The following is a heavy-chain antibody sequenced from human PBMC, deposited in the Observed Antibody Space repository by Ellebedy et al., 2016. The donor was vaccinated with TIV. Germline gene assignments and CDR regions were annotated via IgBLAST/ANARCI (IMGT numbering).Heavy chain of an antibody. CDR3: ARGRYLSRHSLDV. CDR1: GFTLSKHG. V-gene: IGHV3-30*19. J-gene: IGHJ6*02. CDR2: TSYDDSVQ. Sequence: GESLKLSCAASGFTLSKHGIHWVRLPPGKGLEWVALTSYDDSVQYYADSVKGRFTISRDNSKNTLYLQMNSLTDEDTALYFCARGRYLSRHSLDVWGQGTTVTVSS. D-gene: IGHD1-26*01.